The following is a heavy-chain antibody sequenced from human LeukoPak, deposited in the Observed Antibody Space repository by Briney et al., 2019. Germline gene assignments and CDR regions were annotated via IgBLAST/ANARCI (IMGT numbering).Heavy chain of an antibody. CDR3: AREEYSYGNSNWFDP. CDR1: GYTFTGYY. Sequence: ASVKVSCKASGYTFTGYYMHWVRQAPGQGLERMGWINPNSGGTNYAQKFQGRVTMTRDTSISTAYMELSRLRSDDTAVYYCAREEYSYGNSNWFDPWGQGTLVTVSS. D-gene: IGHD5-18*01. J-gene: IGHJ5*02. CDR2: INPNSGGT. V-gene: IGHV1-2*02.